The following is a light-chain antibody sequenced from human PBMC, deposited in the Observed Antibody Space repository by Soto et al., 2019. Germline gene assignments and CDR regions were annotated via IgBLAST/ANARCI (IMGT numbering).Light chain of an antibody. CDR3: CSYAGSSTFVV. Sequence: QSVLTQPPSASGTPGQRVTIPCSGSSSNIGSNTVNWYQQLPGTAPKLLIHSNDQRPSGVPDRFSGSKSGNTASLTISGLQAEDEADYYCCSYAGSSTFVVFGGGTKLTVL. V-gene: IGLV1-44*01. J-gene: IGLJ2*01. CDR1: SSNIGSNT. CDR2: SND.